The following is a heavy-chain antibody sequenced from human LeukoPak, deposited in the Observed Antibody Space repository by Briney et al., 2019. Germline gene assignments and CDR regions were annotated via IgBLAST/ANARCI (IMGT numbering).Heavy chain of an antibody. Sequence: GGSLRLSCAASGFTFSSYAMHWVRKGPGKGLEYVSAISSGGGTAYYANSVKGRFTISRDNSKNTLYLQMGSLRPEDMAVYYCARDLVLCYYDWGQGTLVTVSS. V-gene: IGHV3-64*01. D-gene: IGHD3-22*01. CDR1: GFTFSSYA. CDR3: ARDLVLCYYD. J-gene: IGHJ4*02. CDR2: ISSGGGTA.